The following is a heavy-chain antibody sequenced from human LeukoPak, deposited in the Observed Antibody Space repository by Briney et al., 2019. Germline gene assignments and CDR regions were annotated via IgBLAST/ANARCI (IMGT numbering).Heavy chain of an antibody. D-gene: IGHD2-2*01. V-gene: IGHV3-21*01. CDR2: ISSSSSHI. Sequence: PGGSLRLSCAASGFSFSSYSMNWVRQAPGKGLEWVSSISSSSSHIYYADSVKGRFTIPRDNAKNLLYLQMNSLRAEDTAVYYRARAGVPAADEYYYYMDVWGKGTTVTVSS. J-gene: IGHJ6*03. CDR3: ARAGVPAADEYYYYMDV. CDR1: GFSFSSYS.